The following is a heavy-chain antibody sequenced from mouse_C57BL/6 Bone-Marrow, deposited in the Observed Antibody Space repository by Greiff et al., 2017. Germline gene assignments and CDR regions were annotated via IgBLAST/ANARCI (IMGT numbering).Heavy chain of an antibody. J-gene: IGHJ3*01. Sequence: VQLQQSGAELARPGASVKLSCKASGYTFTSYGISWVKQRTGQGLEWIGEIYPRSGNTYYNEKFKGKATLTADKSSSTAYMELRSLTSEDSAVYFCARVYYSNYGAYWGQGTLVTVSA. D-gene: IGHD2-5*01. CDR3: ARVYYSNYGAY. CDR1: GYTFTSYG. V-gene: IGHV1-81*01. CDR2: IYPRSGNT.